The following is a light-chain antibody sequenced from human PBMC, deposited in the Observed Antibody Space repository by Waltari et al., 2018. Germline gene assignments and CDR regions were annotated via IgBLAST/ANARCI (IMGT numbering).Light chain of an antibody. Sequence: EIVLTQSPGTLSLSPGERASLSCRASQSLSNNYVAWYQHKPGQAPRLLIFDASRRPTGIPDRFSGSGSGTDFTLTISSLEPEDFAVYYCQKYGSTPRPFGGGTKVEIK. V-gene: IGKV3-20*01. CDR3: QKYGSTPRP. CDR1: QSLSNNY. J-gene: IGKJ4*01. CDR2: DAS.